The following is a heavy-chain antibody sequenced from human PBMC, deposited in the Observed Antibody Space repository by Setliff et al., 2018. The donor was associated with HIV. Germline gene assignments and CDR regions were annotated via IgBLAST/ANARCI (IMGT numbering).Heavy chain of an antibody. CDR3: ARGAYSSIWFSQGLNAFDI. D-gene: IGHD6-13*01. J-gene: IGHJ3*02. V-gene: IGHV1-8*01. Sequence: AASVKVSCKASGYTFSSNDINWVRQATGQGLEWMGWMNPNSGNTGYAQKFQGRVTMTRDTSISTAYMELNNLKFEDTAVYYCARGAYSSIWFSQGLNAFDIWGQGTMVTVSS. CDR1: GYTFSSND. CDR2: MNPNSGNT.